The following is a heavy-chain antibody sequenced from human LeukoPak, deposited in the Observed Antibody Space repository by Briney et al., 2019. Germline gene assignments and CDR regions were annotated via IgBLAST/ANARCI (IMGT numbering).Heavy chain of an antibody. D-gene: IGHD3-16*01. CDR2: ISYDGSNK. CDR1: GFTFSSYG. CDR3: ARETSQKGAHYMDV. Sequence: SGGSLRLSCAASGFTFSSYGMHWVRQAPGKGLEWVAVISYDGSNKYYADSVKGRFTISRDNSKNTLYLQMNSLRAEDTAVYYCARETSQKGAHYMDVWGKGTTVTISS. V-gene: IGHV3-30*03. J-gene: IGHJ6*03.